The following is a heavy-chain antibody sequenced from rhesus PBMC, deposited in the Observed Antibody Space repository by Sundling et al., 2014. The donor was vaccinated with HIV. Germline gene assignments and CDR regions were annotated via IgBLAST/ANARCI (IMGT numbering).Heavy chain of an antibody. Sequence: QVQLQESGPAVVKPSETLSLTCAVSGGSISSSNWWTWIRQSPGKGLEWIGNIYGSVGSTEYNPSLKSRVTISTDTSNNQFSLNLNSVTAADTAVYYCAIRRAVVSSGGFDVWGPGVFVTVSS. CDR1: GGSISSSNW. D-gene: IGHD2-39*02. V-gene: IGHV4-93*01. J-gene: IGHJ5-1*01. CDR2: IYGSVGST. CDR3: AIRRAVVSSGGFDV.